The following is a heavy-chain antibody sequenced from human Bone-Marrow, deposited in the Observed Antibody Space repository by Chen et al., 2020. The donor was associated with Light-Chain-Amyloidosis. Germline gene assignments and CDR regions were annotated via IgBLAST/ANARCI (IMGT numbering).Heavy chain of an antibody. V-gene: IGHV5-51*01. D-gene: IGHD5-12*01. CDR3: ARRRDGYNFDY. Sequence: IGWVRQMPGKGLEWMGVIYTDDSDARYSPSFEGQVTISANKSITTAYLQWRSLKASDTAMYYCARRRDGYNFDYWGQGTLVTVSS. J-gene: IGHJ4*02. CDR2: IYTDDSDA.